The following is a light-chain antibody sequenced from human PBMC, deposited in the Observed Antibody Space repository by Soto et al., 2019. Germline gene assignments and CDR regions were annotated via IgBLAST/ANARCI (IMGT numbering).Light chain of an antibody. CDR2: DAS. J-gene: IGKJ4*01. Sequence: EIVLTQSPATLSLSPGESATLSCRASQSLSHYLAWYQQKPGQPPRLLIYDASHGATGIPVRFSGSGSGTDFTLTISRLEPEDFAVYYCQQFSSYPLTFGGGTRWIS. V-gene: IGKV3-11*01. CDR1: QSLSHY. CDR3: QQFSSYPLT.